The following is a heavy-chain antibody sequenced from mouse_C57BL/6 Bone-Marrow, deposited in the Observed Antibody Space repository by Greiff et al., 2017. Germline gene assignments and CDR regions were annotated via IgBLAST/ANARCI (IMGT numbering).Heavy chain of an antibody. CDR2: IYPSDSET. J-gene: IGHJ3*01. CDR1: GYTFTSYW. V-gene: IGHV1-61*01. Sequence: QVQLQQPGAELVRPGSSVKLSCKASGYTFTSYWMDWVKQRPGQGLEWIGNIYPSDSETHYNQKFKDKATLTVDKSSSTAYMQLSSLTSEDSAVYYCARRRVSNYEVWFAYWGQGTLVTVSA. D-gene: IGHD2-5*01. CDR3: ARRRVSNYEVWFAY.